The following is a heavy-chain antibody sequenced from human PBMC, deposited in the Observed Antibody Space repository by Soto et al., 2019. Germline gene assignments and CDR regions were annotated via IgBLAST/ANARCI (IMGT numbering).Heavy chain of an antibody. CDR3: TREVSATYYYYGMDA. D-gene: IGHD2-15*01. CDR2: INTHNGNT. V-gene: IGHV1-18*01. CDR1: GYTFTTYG. J-gene: IGHJ6*02. Sequence: QVQLEQSAPEVKKPGASVKVSCKASGYTFTTYGISWVRQAPGQGLEWLGWINTHNGNTNYAQNLQGRVIMTADTSTSTAYMELRSLRSDDTAIYYCTREVSATYYYYGMDAWGQATTGTVSS.